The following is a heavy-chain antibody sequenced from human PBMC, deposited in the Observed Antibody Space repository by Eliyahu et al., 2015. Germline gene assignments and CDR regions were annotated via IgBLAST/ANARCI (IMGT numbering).Heavy chain of an antibody. Sequence: QVQLQESGPGLVKPSETLSLTCTVSGGSISSYYWSWIRQPPGKGLEWIGYIYYSGSTNYNPSLKSRVTISVDTSKNQFSLKLSSVTAADTAVYHCARLKIVVAGFDPWGQGTLVTVSS. CDR3: ARLKIVVAGFDP. V-gene: IGHV4-59*01. D-gene: IGHD2-2*01. J-gene: IGHJ5*02. CDR1: GGSISSYY. CDR2: IYYSGST.